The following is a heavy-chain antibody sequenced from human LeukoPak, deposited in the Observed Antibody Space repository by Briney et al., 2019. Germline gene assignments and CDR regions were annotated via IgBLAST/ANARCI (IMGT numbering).Heavy chain of an antibody. CDR1: GYTFTSYY. V-gene: IGHV1-46*01. J-gene: IGHJ5*02. CDR2: INPSGGST. Sequence: ASVKVSCTASGYTFTSYYMHWVRQAPGQGLEWMGIINPSGGSTSYAQKFQGRVTMTEDTSTDTAYMELSSLRSEDTAVYYCATGNCSGGSCYSVDWFDPWGQGTLVTVSS. D-gene: IGHD2-15*01. CDR3: ATGNCSGGSCYSVDWFDP.